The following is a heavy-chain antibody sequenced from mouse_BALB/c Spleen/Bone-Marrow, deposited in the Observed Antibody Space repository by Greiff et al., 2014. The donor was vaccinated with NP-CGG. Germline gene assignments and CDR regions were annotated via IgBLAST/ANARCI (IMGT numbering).Heavy chain of an antibody. V-gene: IGHV5-4*02. Sequence: VQLKESGGGLVEPGGSLKLSCAASGFTSSDYYMYWVRQTPEKRLEWVATISDGGSYTYYPDSVKGRFTISRDNAKNNLYLQMSSLKSEDTAMYYCAREGDGAYWGQGTLVTVSA. D-gene: IGHD3-3*01. CDR3: AREGDGAY. CDR2: ISDGGSYT. J-gene: IGHJ3*01. CDR1: GFTSSDYY.